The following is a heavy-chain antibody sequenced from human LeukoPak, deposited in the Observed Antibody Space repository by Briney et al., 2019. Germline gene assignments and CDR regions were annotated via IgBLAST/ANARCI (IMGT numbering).Heavy chain of an antibody. V-gene: IGHV4-30-4*02. CDR3: ASQGVIAASQLDY. D-gene: IGHD6-6*01. CDR2: IYYSGST. Sequence: TSETLSLTCTLSGGSISRGDYYWSWIRQPRGKGLERIVYIYYSGSTYDHRSVKSRVPKTVHTSKNQFSMKLSDVTAPDTAVYYCASQGVIAASQLDYWGQGTQVTVSS. J-gene: IGHJ4*02. CDR1: GGSISRGDYY.